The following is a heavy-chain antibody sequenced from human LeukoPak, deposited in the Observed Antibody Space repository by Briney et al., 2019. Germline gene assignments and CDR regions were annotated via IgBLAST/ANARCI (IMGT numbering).Heavy chain of an antibody. Sequence: QPGGSLRLSCAASGFTFSSYVMSWVRQAPGKGLEWVSYINHNGEMIYYADSVKGRFTISRDNAKNSLDLQMNSLRDEDTAVYYCAKGPRYSSSWYVHYWGQGTLVTVSS. CDR2: INHNGEMI. CDR1: GFTFSSYV. D-gene: IGHD6-13*01. V-gene: IGHV3-48*02. J-gene: IGHJ4*02. CDR3: AKGPRYSSSWYVHY.